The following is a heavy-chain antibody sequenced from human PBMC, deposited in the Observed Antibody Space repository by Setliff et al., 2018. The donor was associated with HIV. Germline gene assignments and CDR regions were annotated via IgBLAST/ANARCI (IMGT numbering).Heavy chain of an antibody. J-gene: IGHJ4*02. V-gene: IGHV1-69*10. CDR2: IIPIVGIP. D-gene: IGHD6-13*01. CDR3: ARSTDRSSFDY. CDR1: GGTFSRYA. Sequence: SVKVSCKASGGTFSRYAIAWVRQAPGQGLEWMGGIIPIVGIPNYAQKFQGRVSITADKSAITAYMELSSLRSEDTAVYYCARSTDRSSFDYWGQGTLVTVSS.